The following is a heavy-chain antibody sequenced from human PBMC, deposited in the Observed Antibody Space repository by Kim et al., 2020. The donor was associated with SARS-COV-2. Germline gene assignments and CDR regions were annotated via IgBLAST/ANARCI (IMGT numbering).Heavy chain of an antibody. D-gene: IGHD2-15*01. CDR3: AKDTEIGYCSGGSCYPDY. CDR2: ISYDGSNK. J-gene: IGHJ4*02. V-gene: IGHV3-30*18. Sequence: GGSLRLSCAASGFTFSSYGMHWVRQAPGKGLEWVAVISYDGSNKYYADSVKGRFTISRDNSKNTLYLQMNSLRAEDTAVYYCAKDTEIGYCSGGSCYPDYWGQGTLVTVSS. CDR1: GFTFSSYG.